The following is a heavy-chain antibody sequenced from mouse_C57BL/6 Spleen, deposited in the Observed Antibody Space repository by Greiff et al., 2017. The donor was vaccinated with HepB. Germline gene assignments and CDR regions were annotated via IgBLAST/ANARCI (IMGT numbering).Heavy chain of an antibody. J-gene: IGHJ1*03. V-gene: IGHV1-72*01. CDR3: ARHYGSSYRDWYFDV. D-gene: IGHD1-1*01. CDR2: IDPNSGGT. Sequence: VQLQQPGAELVKPGASVKLSCKASGYTFTSYWMHWVKQRPGRGLEWIGRIDPNSGGTKYNEKFKSKATLTVDKPSSTAYMQLSSLTSEDSAVYYCARHYGSSYRDWYFDVWGTGTTVTVSS. CDR1: GYTFTSYW.